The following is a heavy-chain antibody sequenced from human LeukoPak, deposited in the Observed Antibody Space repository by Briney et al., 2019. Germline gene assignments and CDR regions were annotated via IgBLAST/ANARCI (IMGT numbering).Heavy chain of an antibody. Sequence: GGSLRLSCAASGFTVSSNYMSWVRQAPGKGLEWVSVIYSGGSTYYADSVKGRFTISRDNSKNTLYLQMNSLRAEDTAVYYCAKPYYYDSSGYYSPFDYWGQGTLVTVSS. CDR2: IYSGGST. CDR1: GFTVSSNY. J-gene: IGHJ4*02. V-gene: IGHV3-53*01. D-gene: IGHD3-22*01. CDR3: AKPYYYDSSGYYSPFDY.